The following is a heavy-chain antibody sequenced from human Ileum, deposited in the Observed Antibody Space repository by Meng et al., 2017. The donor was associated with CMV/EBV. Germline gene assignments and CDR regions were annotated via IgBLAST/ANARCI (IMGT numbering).Heavy chain of an antibody. V-gene: IGHV3-7*01. CDR1: GFLFGAYT. J-gene: IGHJ4*02. CDR2: MEEDGTEI. CDR3: AKGGASRFES. Sequence: GESLMIPRAASGFLFGAYTMSWVRQAPGKGREWVARMEEDGTEIYYVDSVKGRFTISRDNAKNSLYLQMNVLRAEDTAVYYCAKGGASRFESWGQGTLVTVSS. D-gene: IGHD4/OR15-4a*01.